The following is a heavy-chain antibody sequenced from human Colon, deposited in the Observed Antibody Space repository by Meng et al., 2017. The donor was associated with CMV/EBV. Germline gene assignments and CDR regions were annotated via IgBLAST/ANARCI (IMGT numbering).Heavy chain of an antibody. CDR2: INPNSGGP. Sequence: SCKASEFTFTDYNVHWVLQAPGQGLEWMGRINPNSGGPNYAQTFQGRVTMTREMSTNTAYMELGSLRSDDTAVYYCARELDTGGFDHWGQGTLVTVSS. D-gene: IGHD5-18*01. CDR1: EFTFTDYN. CDR3: ARELDTGGFDH. V-gene: IGHV1-2*06. J-gene: IGHJ4*02.